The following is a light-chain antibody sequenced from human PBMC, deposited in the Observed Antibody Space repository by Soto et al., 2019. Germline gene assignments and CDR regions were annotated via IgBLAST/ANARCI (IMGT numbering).Light chain of an antibody. J-gene: IGLJ1*01. CDR3: NSYTTSSTYV. CDR2: DVS. V-gene: IGLV2-14*01. Sequence: QSVLTQPASVSGSPGQPITISCTGTXSDVGGYNYVSWYQQHPGKAPKVMIYDVSNRPSGVSNRFSGSKSGNTASLTISGLQAEVEADYYCNSYTTSSTYVFGTGTKLTVL. CDR1: XSDVGGYNY.